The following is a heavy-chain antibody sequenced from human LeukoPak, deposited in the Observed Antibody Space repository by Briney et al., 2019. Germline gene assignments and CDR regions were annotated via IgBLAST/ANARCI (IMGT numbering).Heavy chain of an antibody. J-gene: IGHJ4*01. Sequence: PGGSLRLSCAASGFTFSAYVMHWVRQAPGKGLECVAVISTDGNEKYYADSVKGRFSISRDNSKNTLYLQMSSLRTEDTAVYYCVRDGGYTGGWTYGAGDYWGQGNPVTVSS. D-gene: IGHD2-8*02. V-gene: IGHV3-30*04. CDR1: GFTFSAYV. CDR3: VRDGGYTGGWTYGAGDY. CDR2: ISTDGNEK.